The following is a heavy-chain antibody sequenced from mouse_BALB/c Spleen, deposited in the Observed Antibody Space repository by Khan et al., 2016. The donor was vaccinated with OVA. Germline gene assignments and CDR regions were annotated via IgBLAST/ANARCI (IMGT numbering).Heavy chain of an antibody. CDR2: VSTGGGYP. V-gene: IGHV5-6*01. D-gene: IGHD1-1*01. Sequence: EVQLVESGGDLVKPGGSLKLSCAASGFTFSTYGMSWVRQTPDKRLEWVATVSTGGGYPYYPDSVKGRFTISRANAKNTLYLQMSSLKSEDTAMFYCARLAYYYDSEGFAYWGQGTLVTGSA. CDR1: GFTFSTYG. J-gene: IGHJ3*01. CDR3: ARLAYYYDSEGFAY.